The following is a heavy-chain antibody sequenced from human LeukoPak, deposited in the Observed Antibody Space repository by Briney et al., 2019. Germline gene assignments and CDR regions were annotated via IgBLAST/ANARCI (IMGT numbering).Heavy chain of an antibody. J-gene: IGHJ2*01. CDR2: INPNSGGT. CDR3: ASGKAVGATSWYFDL. Sequence: ASVKVSCKASGYTFTGYYMHWVRQAPGQGLEWMGWINPNSGGTNYAQKFQGRVTMTRDTSISTAYMELSRLRSDDTAVYYCASGKAVGATSWYFDLWGRGTLVTVSS. V-gene: IGHV1-2*02. D-gene: IGHD1-26*01. CDR1: GYTFTGYY.